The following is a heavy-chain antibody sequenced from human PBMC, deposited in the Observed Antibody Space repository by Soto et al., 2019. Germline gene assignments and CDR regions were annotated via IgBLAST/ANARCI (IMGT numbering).Heavy chain of an antibody. CDR3: AKDRGNSGDFDY. D-gene: IGHD3-10*01. CDR2: ISYDGSNK. CDR1: GFTFSSNW. J-gene: IGHJ4*02. V-gene: IGHV3-30*18. Sequence: GGSLRLSCAASGFTFSSNWMSWIRQAPGKGLDWVALISYDGSNKYYADSVKGRFTISRDNSKNTLFLQMSSLRAEDTAVYYCAKDRGNSGDFDYWGQGTLVTVSS.